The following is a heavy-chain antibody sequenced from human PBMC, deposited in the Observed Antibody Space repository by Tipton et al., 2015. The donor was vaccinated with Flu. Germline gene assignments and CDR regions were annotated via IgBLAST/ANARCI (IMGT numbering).Heavy chain of an antibody. CDR2: IYYSGRT. V-gene: IGHV4-39*07. J-gene: IGHJ1*01. Sequence: TLSLTCTVSGGSISSGSYYWGWIRQPPGKGLEWIGCIYYSGRTYYNPSLKSRVTLSVDTSKNQFSLKLSSVTAADTAVYYCAREKGSSGSEFFQQWGQGTLVTVSS. CDR3: AREKGSSGSEFFQQ. D-gene: IGHD6-19*01. CDR1: GGSISSGSYY.